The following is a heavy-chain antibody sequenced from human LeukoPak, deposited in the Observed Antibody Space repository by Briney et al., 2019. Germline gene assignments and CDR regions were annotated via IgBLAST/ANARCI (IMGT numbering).Heavy chain of an antibody. J-gene: IGHJ1*01. CDR1: SGSISSGNYY. V-gene: IGHV4-61*02. Sequence: SETLSLTCTVSSGSISSGNYYWSWIRQPAGKGLEWIGRIYTSGSTNYNPSLKSRVTISVDTSKNQFSLKLSSVTAADTAVYYCAREGADSSGGGLEYFQHWGQGTLVTVSS. CDR2: IYTSGST. CDR3: AREGADSSGGGLEYFQH. D-gene: IGHD3-22*01.